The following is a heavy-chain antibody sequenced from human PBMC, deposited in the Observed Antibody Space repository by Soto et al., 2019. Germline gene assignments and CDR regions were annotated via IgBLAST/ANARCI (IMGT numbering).Heavy chain of an antibody. Sequence: SPTLSLTCAISGDSVSSNSAAWNWIRQPPSRGLEWLGRTYYRSKWYNDYAVSVKSRITINPDTSKNQFSLQLNSVTPEDTAVYYCARGVAGNYYYYYYMDVWGKGTTVTVSS. D-gene: IGHD6-19*01. CDR2: TYYRSKWYN. J-gene: IGHJ6*03. CDR1: GDSVSSNSAA. V-gene: IGHV6-1*01. CDR3: ARGVAGNYYYYYYMDV.